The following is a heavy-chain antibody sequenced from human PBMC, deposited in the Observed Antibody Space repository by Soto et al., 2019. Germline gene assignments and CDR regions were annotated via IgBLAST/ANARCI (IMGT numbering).Heavy chain of an antibody. J-gene: IGHJ4*02. CDR2: IYHSGDT. Sequence: QVQLQESGPRLVKPSGTLSLTCTVSGGSISSNNWWPWVRQPPGKGREWIGEIYHSGDTNYKPSLESRVSRSVDKSKHQISLRLTSLTAADTAVYYCARETYSNYGGWIDYWGQGALVTVSS. CDR1: GGSISSNNW. CDR3: ARETYSNYGGWIDY. V-gene: IGHV4-4*02. D-gene: IGHD4-4*01.